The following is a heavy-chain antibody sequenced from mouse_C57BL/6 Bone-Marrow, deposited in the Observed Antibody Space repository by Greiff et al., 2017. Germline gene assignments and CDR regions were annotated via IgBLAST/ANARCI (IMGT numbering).Heavy chain of an antibody. J-gene: IGHJ1*03. D-gene: IGHD1-1*01. CDR2: INYDGSST. CDR1: GFTFRDYY. CDR3: AREAVFTTVGYWYFDV. Sequence: EVKLVESEGGLVQPGSSMKLSCTASGFTFRDYYMAWVRQVPEKGLEWVANINYDGSSTYYLDSLKSRFIISRDNAKNILYLQMSSLKSEDTAKYYGAREAVFTTVGYWYFDVWGTGTTVTVSS. V-gene: IGHV5-16*01.